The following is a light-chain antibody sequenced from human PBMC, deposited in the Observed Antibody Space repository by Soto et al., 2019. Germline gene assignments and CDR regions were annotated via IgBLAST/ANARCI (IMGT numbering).Light chain of an antibody. J-gene: IGKJ1*01. V-gene: IGKV4-1*01. CDR3: QQYYTTPRT. CDR1: QTVLYSSNNKNY. Sequence: DIVMTQSPDSLTVSLGERATINCKSSQTVLYSSNNKNYLAWYQHKPGQPPKLLIYWASTREFGVPDRFSGSGSATDFTLTISSLQAEDVAAYYCQQYYTTPRTFGQGTKVEIK. CDR2: WAS.